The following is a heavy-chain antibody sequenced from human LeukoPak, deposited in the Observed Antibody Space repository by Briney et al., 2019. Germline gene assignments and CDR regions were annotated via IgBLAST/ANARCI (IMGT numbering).Heavy chain of an antibody. J-gene: IGHJ4*02. CDR3: ARQCVICSSWPYYFDY. Sequence: GESLKISCKGSGYSFTSYWIGWVRQMPGKGLEWMGIIYPGDSDTRYSPSFQGQVTISADKSISTTYLQWSSLKASDTAMYYCARQCVICSSWPYYFDYWGQGTLVTVSS. CDR2: IYPGDSDT. V-gene: IGHV5-51*01. CDR1: GYSFTSYW. D-gene: IGHD6-13*01.